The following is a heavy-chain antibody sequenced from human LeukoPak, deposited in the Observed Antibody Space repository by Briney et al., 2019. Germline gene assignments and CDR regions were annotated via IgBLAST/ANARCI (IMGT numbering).Heavy chain of an antibody. CDR1: GLTFHDFA. V-gene: IGHV3-23*01. D-gene: IGHD3-16*01. CDR3: AKNLGPFDL. Sequence: GGSQRLLCAASGLTFHDFAMIGAPQARGRGGVGVSNNGDACTYYADTVKGRYTISRDNSQNMLNLQLSGLRAGDTAMYYCAKNLGPFDLRGQGTMVTVSS. CDR2: NGDACT. J-gene: IGHJ3*01.